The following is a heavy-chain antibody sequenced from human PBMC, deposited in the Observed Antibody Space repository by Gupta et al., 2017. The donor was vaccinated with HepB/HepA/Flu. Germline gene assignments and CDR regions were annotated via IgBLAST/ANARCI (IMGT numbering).Heavy chain of an antibody. CDR3: ASVSLPAAHPPGGAALGWFDP. CDR1: GCSISSYY. J-gene: IGHJ5*02. V-gene: IGHV4-59*01. CDR2: IYYSGST. Sequence: QVQLQESGPGLVKPSETLSLTCTVSGCSISSYYWTWIRQPPGKGLEWIGYIYYSGSTNYNPPLKSRVTISVDTSKNQFSLKLSSVTAADKDVYYCASVSLPAAHPPGGAALGWFDPWGQGTLGTVSS. D-gene: IGHD3-16*01.